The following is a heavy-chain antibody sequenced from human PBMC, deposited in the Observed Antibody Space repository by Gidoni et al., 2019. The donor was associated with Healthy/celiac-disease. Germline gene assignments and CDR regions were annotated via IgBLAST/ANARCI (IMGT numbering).Heavy chain of an antibody. J-gene: IGHJ4*02. D-gene: IGHD6-13*01. Sequence: QVQLLVSGGGLVQPGGSLRVSCSASGFLCSSYGMHWVRQAPGKGLEWVAVISYEGSSKYYADSVKGRFTISRDNSKNTLYLEMNSLRAEDTAVYYCAKGRYSSSWIDYWGQGTMVTVSS. CDR1: GFLCSSYG. CDR2: ISYEGSSK. CDR3: AKGRYSSSWIDY. V-gene: IGHV3-30*18.